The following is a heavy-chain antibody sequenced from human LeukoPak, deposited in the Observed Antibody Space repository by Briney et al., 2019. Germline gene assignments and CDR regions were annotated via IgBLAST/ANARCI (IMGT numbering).Heavy chain of an antibody. CDR2: MNPNSGNT. CDR3: ARDRGYVTDRNFGY. CDR1: GYTFTSYD. V-gene: IGHV1-8*02. J-gene: IGHJ4*02. D-gene: IGHD2-15*01. Sequence: RASVKVSCKASGYTFTSYDINWVRQATGQGLEWMGWMNPNSGNTGYAQKFQGRVTMTRNTSISTAYMELSSLRSEDTAVYYCARDRGYVTDRNFGYWGQETQIIVSS.